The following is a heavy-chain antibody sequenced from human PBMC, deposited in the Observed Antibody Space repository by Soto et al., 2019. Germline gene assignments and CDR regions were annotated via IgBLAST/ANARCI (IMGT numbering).Heavy chain of an antibody. Sequence: QLQLQESGSGLVKPSQTLSLTCAVSGGSISSGGYSWSWIRQPPGKGLEWIGYIYHSGSTYYNPFPKGRVTLAVDRVQNQFLPEARSVAPAEPGGYFCGGDSSGWQAPGYWGQGTLVTVSS. D-gene: IGHD6-19*01. CDR1: GGSISSGGYS. CDR3: GGDSSGWQAPGY. V-gene: IGHV4-30-2*01. J-gene: IGHJ4*02. CDR2: IYHSGST.